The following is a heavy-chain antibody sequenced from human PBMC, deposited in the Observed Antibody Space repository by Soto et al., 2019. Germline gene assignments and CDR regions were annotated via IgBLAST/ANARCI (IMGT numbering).Heavy chain of an antibody. CDR2: ISGSGNVI. CDR1: GFTFNNYE. CDR3: ARWRQTTYDGMDG. J-gene: IGHJ6*02. Sequence: EVQLVESGGGLVQPGGSLRLSCAASGFTFNNYEMNWVRQAPGKGLEWISYISGSGNVITYADSVKGRLTISRDNAKDSLYLQMNSLRDEDTAVYYCARWRQTTYDGMDGWGQGTTVTVSS. V-gene: IGHV3-48*03. D-gene: IGHD4-4*01.